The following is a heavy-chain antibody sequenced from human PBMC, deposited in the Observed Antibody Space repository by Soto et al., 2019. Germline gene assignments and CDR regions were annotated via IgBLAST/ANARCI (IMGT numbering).Heavy chain of an antibody. Sequence: GGSLRLSCAASGFTFSRYGMHWVRQAPGKGLEWVAVIWTDGSYEYYADSVMGRFTISRDNSKNTLYLQMNSLRAEDTAVYYCARAGHDSSGYYYGGLDYWGPGTLVTVSS. J-gene: IGHJ4*02. V-gene: IGHV3-33*01. CDR1: GFTFSRYG. CDR3: ARAGHDSSGYYYGGLDY. D-gene: IGHD3-22*01. CDR2: IWTDGSYE.